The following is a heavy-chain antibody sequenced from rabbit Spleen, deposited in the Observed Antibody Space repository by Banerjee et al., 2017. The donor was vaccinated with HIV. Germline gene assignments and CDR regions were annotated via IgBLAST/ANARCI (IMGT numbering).Heavy chain of an antibody. D-gene: IGHD6-1*01. CDR1: GVSFSSSSY. V-gene: IGHV1S40*01. Sequence: QSLEESGGDLVKPGASLTLTCTASGVSFSSSSYMCWVRQAPGKGLEWIGCVDVGSSGFAYFASSATGRFTNSKSSSTTVSLQMTSLTAADPAAYFCVTDVLGDNNGYIDFWGQGTLVTVS. CDR3: VTDVLGDNNGYIDF. CDR2: VDVGSSGFA. J-gene: IGHJ6*01.